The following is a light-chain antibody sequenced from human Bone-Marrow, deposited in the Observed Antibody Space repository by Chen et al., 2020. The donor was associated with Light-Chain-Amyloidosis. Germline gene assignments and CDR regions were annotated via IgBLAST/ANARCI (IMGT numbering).Light chain of an antibody. CDR2: EVT. Sequence: QSALTQPASVSGSPGQSITISCTGTSSDVGGDNHVSWYQQHPDKVPKLMIYEVTNRPAWVPDRFSCSKADNTASLTISGLQTEDEADYFCSSYTITDTLVCGSWTSVTVL. CDR3: SSYTITDTLV. V-gene: IGLV2-14*01. CDR1: SSDVGGDNH. J-gene: IGLJ1*01.